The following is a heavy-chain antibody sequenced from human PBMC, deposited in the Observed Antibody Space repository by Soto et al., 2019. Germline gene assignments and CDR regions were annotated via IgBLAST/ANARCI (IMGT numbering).Heavy chain of an antibody. CDR1: GGTFSNYA. CDR2: IIPIFGTA. CDR3: ARASLPYSTSWYRYGMDV. D-gene: IGHD6-13*01. V-gene: IGHV1-69*12. Sequence: QVQLVQSGAEVKRPGSSVKVSCKASGGTFSNYAFSWVRQAPGQGLEWMGGIIPIFGTANYAQKFQGRVTITADESTRTAYMELSSLRSEDTAVYYCARASLPYSTSWYRYGMDVWGQGTTVTVSS. J-gene: IGHJ6*02.